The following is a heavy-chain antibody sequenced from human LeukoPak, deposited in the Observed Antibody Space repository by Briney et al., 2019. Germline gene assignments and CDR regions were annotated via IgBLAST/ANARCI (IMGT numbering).Heavy chain of an antibody. Sequence: SETLSLICTVSGSSINSSGYYWGWIRQPPGKGLEWIGSHYYSGSTYYNPSLKSRVTISVDRPKNQFSLKLNSVTAADTAVYYCARRRVGAISSYNWFDPWGQGTLVTVSS. CDR2: HYYSGST. CDR1: GSSINSSGYY. V-gene: IGHV4-39*01. CDR3: ARRRVGAISSYNWFDP. J-gene: IGHJ5*02. D-gene: IGHD1-26*01.